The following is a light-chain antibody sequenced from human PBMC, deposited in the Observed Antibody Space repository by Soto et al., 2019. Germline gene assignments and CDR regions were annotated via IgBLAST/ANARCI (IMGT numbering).Light chain of an antibody. Sequence: QSVLTQPPSASGTPGQRVTISCSGSSSNVESNYVSWYRHLPGTAPKLLIYKNDQRPSGVPDRFSGSKSGTSASLAISGLRSEDEADYYCAAWDHSLSGCVFGGGTKVTVL. CDR3: AAWDHSLSGCV. J-gene: IGLJ3*02. V-gene: IGLV1-47*01. CDR1: SSNVESNY. CDR2: KND.